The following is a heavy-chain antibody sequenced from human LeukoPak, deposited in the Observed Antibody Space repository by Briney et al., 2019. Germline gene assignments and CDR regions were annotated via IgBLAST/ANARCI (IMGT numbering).Heavy chain of an antibody. D-gene: IGHD6-19*01. Sequence: QAGGSLRLSCAASGFTFSSYEINWVRQAPGKGLEWVSYISSSGSTIYYADSVKGRFTISRDNAKNSLYLQMNSLRAEDTAVYYCARAPSSGWSKWGQGTLVTVYS. CDR2: ISSSGSTI. CDR1: GFTFSSYE. CDR3: ARAPSSGWSK. V-gene: IGHV3-48*03. J-gene: IGHJ4*02.